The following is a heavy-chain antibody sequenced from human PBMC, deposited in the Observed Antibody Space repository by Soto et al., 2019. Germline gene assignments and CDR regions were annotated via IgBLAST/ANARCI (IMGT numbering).Heavy chain of an antibody. D-gene: IGHD2-2*01. CDR3: ARQDCSSTSCYFDYYYGMDV. CDR1: GYSFTSYW. Sequence: GESLKISCKGSGYSFTSYWIGWVRQMPGKGLEWMGIIYPGDSDTRYSPSFQGQVTISADKSISTAYLQWSSLKASDTAMYYCARQDCSSTSCYFDYYYGMDVWGQGTTVTVSS. V-gene: IGHV5-51*01. J-gene: IGHJ6*02. CDR2: IYPGDSDT.